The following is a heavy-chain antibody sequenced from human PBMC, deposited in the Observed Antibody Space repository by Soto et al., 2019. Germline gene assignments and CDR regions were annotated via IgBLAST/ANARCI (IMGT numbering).Heavy chain of an antibody. Sequence: SETLSLTCTVSVGSISINYWTWIRQPPGKGLEWIGYVYNSGSTNYNPSLKSRVTISEDTSKSQFSLKVNSMTAADTAVYYCARYRREAVAGYTLDNWGQGILVTVSS. CDR3: ARYRREAVAGYTLDN. J-gene: IGHJ4*02. D-gene: IGHD6-13*01. CDR1: VGSISINY. V-gene: IGHV4-59*01. CDR2: VYNSGST.